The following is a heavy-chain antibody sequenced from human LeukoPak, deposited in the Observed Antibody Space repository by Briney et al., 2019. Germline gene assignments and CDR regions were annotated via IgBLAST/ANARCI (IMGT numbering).Heavy chain of an antibody. CDR1: GFTFSSYA. J-gene: IGHJ4*02. D-gene: IGHD4-23*01. V-gene: IGHV3-64D*06. CDR2: LTGDGGRT. Sequence: GGSLRLSCSASGFTFSSYAMHGVRQAPGKGLECVSALTGDGGRTYYADSVKGRFTISRDNSKNTLYLQMSSLRVENTAVYYCVKDPFYGGNPLYYFDYWGQGTLVAVSS. CDR3: VKDPFYGGNPLYYFDY.